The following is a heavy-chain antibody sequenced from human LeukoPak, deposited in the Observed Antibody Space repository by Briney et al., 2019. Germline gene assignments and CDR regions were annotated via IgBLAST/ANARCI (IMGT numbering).Heavy chain of an antibody. V-gene: IGHV4-39*07. CDR3: ARVPYYDFWSGYNTLDYFDY. J-gene: IGHJ4*02. D-gene: IGHD3-3*01. CDR1: GGSISTSNYY. Sequence: SETLSLTCTVSGGSISTSNYYWGWIRQPPWKGLEWIGSIYHSGSTYYNPSLKSRVTISVDTSKNQFSLKLSSVTAADTAVYYCARVPYYDFWSGYNTLDYFDYWGQGTLVTVSS. CDR2: IYHSGST.